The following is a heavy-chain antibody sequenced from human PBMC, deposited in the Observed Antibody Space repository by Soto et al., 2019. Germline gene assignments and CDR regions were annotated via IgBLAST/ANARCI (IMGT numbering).Heavy chain of an antibody. CDR1: GGSFSGYY. CDR3: ARFLTTAPLYYFDY. Sequence: PSETLSLTCAVYGGSFSGYYWSWIRQPPGKGLEWIGEINHSGSTNYNPSLKSRVTISVDTSKNQFSLKLSSVTAADTAVYYCARFLTTAPLYYFDYWGQGTLVTVSS. D-gene: IGHD4-4*01. V-gene: IGHV4-34*01. J-gene: IGHJ4*02. CDR2: INHSGST.